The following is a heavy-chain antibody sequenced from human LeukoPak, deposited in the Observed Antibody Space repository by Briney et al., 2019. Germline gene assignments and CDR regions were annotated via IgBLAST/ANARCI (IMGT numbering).Heavy chain of an antibody. J-gene: IGHJ6*03. CDR3: ARDTDYYDSSGSPGMDV. CDR1: GGSISSYY. V-gene: IGHV4-4*07. Sequence: SETLSLTCTVSGGSISSYYWSWIRQPAGKGLEWIGRIYTSGSTNYNPSLKSRVTMSVDTSKNQFSLKLSSVTAADTAAYYCARDTDYYDSSGSPGMDVWGKGTTVTVSS. CDR2: IYTSGST. D-gene: IGHD3-22*01.